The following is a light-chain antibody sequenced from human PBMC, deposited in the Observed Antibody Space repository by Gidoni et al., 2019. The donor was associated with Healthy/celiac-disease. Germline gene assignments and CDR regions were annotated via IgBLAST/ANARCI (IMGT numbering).Light chain of an antibody. Sequence: DIQMTQSPSTLSASVGDRVTITCRASQSISSWLAWYQQKPGKAPKLLIYDASSLERGVPSRFSGSGSGTEFTLTISRLQPDDFATYYCQQYNSYPWTFGQGTKVEIK. J-gene: IGKJ1*01. V-gene: IGKV1-5*01. CDR2: DAS. CDR3: QQYNSYPWT. CDR1: QSISSW.